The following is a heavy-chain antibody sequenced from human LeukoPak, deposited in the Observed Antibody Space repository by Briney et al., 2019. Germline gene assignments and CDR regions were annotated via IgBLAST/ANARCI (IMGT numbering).Heavy chain of an antibody. V-gene: IGHV4-31*03. Sequence: PSQTLSLTCTVSGGSISSGDYYWTWIRQHPGKGLEWIGYIHYSGSTSYNPSLVSRVSISVDTSEEQFSLKLNSVTAADTAMYYCARFGKRKDTSSHYFDYWGQGTLVTVSS. CDR1: GGSISSGDYY. CDR3: ARFGKRKDTSSHYFDY. CDR2: IHYSGST. J-gene: IGHJ4*02. D-gene: IGHD6-6*01.